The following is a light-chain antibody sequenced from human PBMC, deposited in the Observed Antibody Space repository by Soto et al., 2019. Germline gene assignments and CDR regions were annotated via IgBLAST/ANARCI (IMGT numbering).Light chain of an antibody. CDR3: QQYGNSPPKT. Sequence: IVLTQSPGTLSLSLGAGATLSCRASQSVSISYLAWYQQKPGQAPRPLIYGASSRATGIPDRFSGSGSGTDFTLTISRLEPEDFAVYYCQQYGNSPPKTFGQGTKVDI. CDR2: GAS. J-gene: IGKJ1*01. CDR1: QSVSISY. V-gene: IGKV3-20*01.